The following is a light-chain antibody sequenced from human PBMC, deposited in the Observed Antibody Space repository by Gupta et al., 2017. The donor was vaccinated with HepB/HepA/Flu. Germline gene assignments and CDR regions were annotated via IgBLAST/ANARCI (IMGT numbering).Light chain of an antibody. CDR2: WAS. CDR1: QSVLFTSNNKNY. CDR3: QQDDTDSRT. J-gene: IGKJ1*01. V-gene: IGKV4-1*01. Sequence: DIVMTQSPASVAVSLGERATINCRSSQSVLFTSNNKNYLAWYQQKPGQPPKLLFYWASTRESGVPDRFSGSGSGTDFTLTISSLQAEDVAVYYCQQDDTDSRTFGQGTKVEIK.